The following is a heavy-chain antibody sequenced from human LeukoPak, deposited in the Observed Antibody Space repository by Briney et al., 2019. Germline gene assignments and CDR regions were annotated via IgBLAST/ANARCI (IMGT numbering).Heavy chain of an antibody. D-gene: IGHD3-10*01. CDR1: GYTFTSYG. V-gene: IGHV1-18*01. CDR2: ISAYNGNT. CDR3: ARDKRSDYYGSGSSPHDY. Sequence: ASVKVSCKASGYTFTSYGISWMRQAPGQGLEWMGWISAYNGNTNYAQKLQGRVTMTTDTSTSTAYMELRSLRSDDTAVYYCARDKRSDYYGSGSSPHDYWGQGTLVTVSS. J-gene: IGHJ4*02.